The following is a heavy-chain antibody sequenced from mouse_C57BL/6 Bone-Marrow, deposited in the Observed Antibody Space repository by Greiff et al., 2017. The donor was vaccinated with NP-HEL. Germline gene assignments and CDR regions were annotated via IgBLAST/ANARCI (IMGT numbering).Heavy chain of an antibody. Sequence: QVQLQQSGPELVKPGASVKISCKASGYSFTSYYIHWVKQRPGQGLEWIGWIYPGSGNTKYNEKFKGKATLTADTSSSTAYMQLRSLTSEDSAVYYCARGLVITTVVATLYYFDYWGQGTTLTVSS. J-gene: IGHJ2*01. CDR3: ARGLVITTVVATLYYFDY. D-gene: IGHD1-1*01. V-gene: IGHV1-66*01. CDR2: IYPGSGNT. CDR1: GYSFTSYY.